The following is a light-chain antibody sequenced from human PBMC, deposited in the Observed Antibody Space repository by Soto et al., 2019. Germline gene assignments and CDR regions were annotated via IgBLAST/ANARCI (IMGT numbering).Light chain of an antibody. J-gene: IGKJ2*01. Sequence: EIVLTQSPGTLSLSPGERATLSCRASQRVSSSYLAWYQQKPGQAPRHLIYGASSRATGIPDRFSGSGSGTDLTLTISRLEPEDFAVYFCQQYCSSPPFTFGQGTKVEI. V-gene: IGKV3-20*01. CDR2: GAS. CDR1: QRVSSSY. CDR3: QQYCSSPPFT.